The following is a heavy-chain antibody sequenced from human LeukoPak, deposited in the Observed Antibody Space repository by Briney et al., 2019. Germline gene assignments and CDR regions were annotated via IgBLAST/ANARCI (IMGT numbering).Heavy chain of an antibody. V-gene: IGHV3-48*03. J-gene: IGHJ5*02. CDR1: GFTFSSFP. CDR3: ARATIGWFDP. D-gene: IGHD5-24*01. Sequence: GKSLRLSCAVSGFTFSSFPFHWVRQAPGKGLEWVSYISSSGSTIYYADSVKGRFTISRDNAKNSLYLQMNSLRAEDTAVYYCARATIGWFDPWGQGTLVTVSS. CDR2: ISSSGSTI.